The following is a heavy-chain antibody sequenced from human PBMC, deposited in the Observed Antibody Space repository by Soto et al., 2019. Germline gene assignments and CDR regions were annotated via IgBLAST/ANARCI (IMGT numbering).Heavy chain of an antibody. V-gene: IGHV4-30-4*01. D-gene: IGHD5-18*01. J-gene: IGHJ5*02. Sequence: SETLSLTCTVSGGSISSGDDYWSWIRQPPGKGLEWIGYIYYSGSTYYNPSLKSRVTISVDTSKNQFSLKLSSVTAADTAVYYCARVYTSGYSYGYVTPWFDPWGQGTLVTVSS. CDR3: ARVYTSGYSYGYVTPWFDP. CDR2: IYYSGST. CDR1: GGSISSGDDY.